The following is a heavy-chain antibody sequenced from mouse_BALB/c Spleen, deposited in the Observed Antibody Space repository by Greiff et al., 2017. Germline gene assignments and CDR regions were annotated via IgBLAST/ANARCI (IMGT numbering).Heavy chain of an antibody. CDR1: GYTFTSYY. CDR3: TRDTWFAY. J-gene: IGHJ3*01. V-gene: IGHV1S81*02. Sequence: QVQLKQSGAELVKPGASVKLSCKASGYTFTSYYMYWVKQRPGQGLEWIGEINPGNGGTNFNEKFKSKATLTVDKSSSTAYMQLSSLTSEDSAVYYCTRDTWFAYWGQGTLVTVSA. CDR2: INPGNGGT.